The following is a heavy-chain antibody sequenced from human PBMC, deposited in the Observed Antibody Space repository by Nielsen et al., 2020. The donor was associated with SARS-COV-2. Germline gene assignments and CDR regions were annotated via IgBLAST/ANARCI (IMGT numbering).Heavy chain of an antibody. CDR1: GGSISSYY. V-gene: IGHV4-59*08. J-gene: IGHJ2*01. D-gene: IGHD4-17*01. Sequence: SETLSLTCTVSGGSISSYYWSWIRQPPGKGLEWIGYIYYSGSTNYNPSLKSRVTISVDTSKNQFSLKLSSVTAADTAVYYCARHYHDYGDYTRYFDLWGRGTPVTVSS. CDR2: IYYSGST. CDR3: ARHYHDYGDYTRYFDL.